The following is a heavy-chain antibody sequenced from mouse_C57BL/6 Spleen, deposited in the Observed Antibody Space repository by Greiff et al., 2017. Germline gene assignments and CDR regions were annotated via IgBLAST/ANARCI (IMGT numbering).Heavy chain of an antibody. V-gene: IGHV1-80*01. D-gene: IGHD2-3*01. CDR1: GYAFSSYR. Sequence: QVQLKQSGAELVKPGASVKISCKASGYAFSSYRMNWVKQRPGKGLEWIGQIYPGDGDTNYNGKFKGKATLTADKSSSTAYMQLSSLTSEDSAVYFCARDDDGYYRFAYWGQGTLVTVSA. J-gene: IGHJ3*01. CDR2: IYPGDGDT. CDR3: ARDDDGYYRFAY.